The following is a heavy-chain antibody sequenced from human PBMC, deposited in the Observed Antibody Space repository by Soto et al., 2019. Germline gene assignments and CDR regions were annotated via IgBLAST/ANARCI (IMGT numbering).Heavy chain of an antibody. CDR1: GFTFSSYA. CDR2: ISGSGGST. CDR3: AKDKFSYGDYAPHFDY. Sequence: GGSLRLSCAASGFTFSSYAMSWVRQAPGKGLEWVSAISGSGGSTYYADSVKGRFTISRDNSKNTLYLQMNSLRAEDTAVYYCAKDKFSYGDYAPHFDYWGQGTLVTVSS. J-gene: IGHJ4*02. D-gene: IGHD4-17*01. V-gene: IGHV3-23*01.